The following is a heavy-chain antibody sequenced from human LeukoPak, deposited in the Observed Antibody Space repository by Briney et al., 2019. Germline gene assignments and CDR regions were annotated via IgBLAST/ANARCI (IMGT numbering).Heavy chain of an antibody. Sequence: SETLSLTCTVSRGSISGSIRSYYWSWLRQPPGKGLEWIGYNSSSGSVNDNPSLRSRVTISVDTSKNQFFLNLSSVSAADTAVYYCARIPLGYSGAYYFDYWGQETLVTVSP. CDR3: ARIPLGYSGAYYFDY. V-gene: IGHV4-4*09. CDR1: RGSISGSIRSYY. D-gene: IGHD5-12*01. CDR2: NSSSGSV. J-gene: IGHJ4*02.